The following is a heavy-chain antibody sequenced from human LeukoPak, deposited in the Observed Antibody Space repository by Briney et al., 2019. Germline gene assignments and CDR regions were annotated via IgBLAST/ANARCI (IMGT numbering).Heavy chain of an antibody. J-gene: IGHJ4*02. CDR1: GFTFTDYF. Sequence: GGSLRLSCVASGFTFTDYFMSWVRQAPGKGLEWVASIKHNGGEKYYVDSVKGRFTISRDNAKNSLYLEMSSLRVEDTAVYYCARDRGWRSSGYYLYHFDYWGQGTLVPFAS. D-gene: IGHD3-22*01. CDR3: ARDRGWRSSGYYLYHFDY. CDR2: IKHNGGEK. V-gene: IGHV3-7*01.